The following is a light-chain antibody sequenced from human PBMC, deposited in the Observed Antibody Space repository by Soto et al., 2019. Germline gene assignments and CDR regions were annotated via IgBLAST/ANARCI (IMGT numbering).Light chain of an antibody. CDR2: GAS. CDR1: QSVSSK. CDR3: RQYKDWFSIT. V-gene: IGKV3-15*01. Sequence: EIVLTQSPATLSVSPGERATLSCRASQSVSSKLAWYQQRPGQSPRLLIYGASTRATDIPARFSGSGSGTEFTLTISSLQSEDFAVYYCRQYKDWFSITFGQGTRLEIK. J-gene: IGKJ5*01.